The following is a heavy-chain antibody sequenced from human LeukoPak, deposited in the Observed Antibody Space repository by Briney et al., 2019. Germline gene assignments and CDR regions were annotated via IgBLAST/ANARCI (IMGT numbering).Heavy chain of an antibody. CDR3: ARDLVPAHNDYYYYGMDV. CDR1: GYTFTGYY. J-gene: IGHJ6*02. V-gene: IGHV1-2*02. CDR2: INPNSGGT. D-gene: IGHD2-2*01. Sequence: ASVKVSCKASGYTFTGYYMHWVRQAPGQGLEWMGWINPNSGGTNYAQKFQGRVTITADKSTSTAYMELSSLRSEDTAVYYCARDLVPAHNDYYYYGMDVWGQGTTVTVSS.